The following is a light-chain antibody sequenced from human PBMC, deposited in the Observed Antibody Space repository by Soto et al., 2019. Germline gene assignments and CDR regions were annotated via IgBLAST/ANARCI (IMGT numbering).Light chain of an antibody. V-gene: IGLV2-14*01. J-gene: IGLJ1*01. CDR3: CSYTSFKALG. Sequence: QSALTQPGSVSESPGQSITISCTGSSSDVGGYKYVSWYQQHPGKAPKLLIYDVANRPSGVSNRFSGSKSGYTASLTISGLQSEDEADYYCCSYTSFKALGFGTGTKVTVL. CDR1: SSDVGGYKY. CDR2: DVA.